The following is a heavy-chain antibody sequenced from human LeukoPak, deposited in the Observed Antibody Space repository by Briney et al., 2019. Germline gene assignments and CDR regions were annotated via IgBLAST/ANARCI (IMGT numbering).Heavy chain of an antibody. CDR3: ANLWEMGY. V-gene: IGHV3-7*01. D-gene: IGHD5-24*01. Sequence: GESLRLSCAASGFGFSDYWMAWVRQAPGKGLEWVANIKQDGSDSYYVDSVRGRFTISRDNAKNSLFLQTNSLRAEDTAVYYCANLWEMGYWGQGTRVTVSS. CDR2: IKQDGSDS. J-gene: IGHJ4*02. CDR1: GFGFSDYW.